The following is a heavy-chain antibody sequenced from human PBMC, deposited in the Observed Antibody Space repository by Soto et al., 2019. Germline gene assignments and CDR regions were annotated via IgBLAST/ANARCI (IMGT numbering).Heavy chain of an antibody. V-gene: IGHV4-39*01. D-gene: IGHD4-17*01. Sequence: SETLSLTCTVSGGSISSSSYYWGLIRQPPGKGMEWIGSIYYSGRKYYKTYLKTRVTISVDTSKNPFSMKLSSVTAPDTAVYYCARHPGDYGAFDIWGQGTVVTVSS. CDR2: IYYSGRK. J-gene: IGHJ3*02. CDR1: GGSISSSSYY. CDR3: ARHPGDYGAFDI.